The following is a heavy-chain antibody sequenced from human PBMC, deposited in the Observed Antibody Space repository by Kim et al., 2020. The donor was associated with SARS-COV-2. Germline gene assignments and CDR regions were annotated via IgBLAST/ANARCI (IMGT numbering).Heavy chain of an antibody. Sequence: GGSLRLSCATSGFTFSSYWMSWVRQAPGKGLEWVANIKQDGSEKYYVDSVKGRFTISRDNAKNSLYLQMNSLRAEDTAVYYCARGYDFWSGYSDVPYYFDYWGQGTLVTVSS. V-gene: IGHV3-7*03. D-gene: IGHD3-3*01. CDR2: IKQDGSEK. CDR1: GFTFSSYW. J-gene: IGHJ4*02. CDR3: ARGYDFWSGYSDVPYYFDY.